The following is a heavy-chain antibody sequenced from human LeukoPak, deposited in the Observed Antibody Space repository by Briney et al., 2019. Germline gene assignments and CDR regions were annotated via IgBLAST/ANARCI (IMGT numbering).Heavy chain of an antibody. CDR2: IWYDGSNK. V-gene: IGHV3-33*01. Sequence: GRSLRLSCAASGFTFSSYGMHWVRQAPGKGLEWVAVIWYDGSNKYYADSVKGRFTISRDNSKNTLYLQMNSLRAEDTAVYYCARGHHSSGWYANDYWGQGTLVTVSS. J-gene: IGHJ4*02. CDR1: GFTFSSYG. D-gene: IGHD6-19*01. CDR3: ARGHHSSGWYANDY.